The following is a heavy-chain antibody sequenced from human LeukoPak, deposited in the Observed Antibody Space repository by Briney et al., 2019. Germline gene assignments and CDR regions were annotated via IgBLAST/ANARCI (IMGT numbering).Heavy chain of an antibody. J-gene: IGHJ4*02. CDR3: ATDDYRGLGY. Sequence: SGGSLRLSCATSGITFSNYWMHWVRQAQGKGLVWVSHIIQDGSATFYADSVKGRFTISRDNAKNTVYLQMNSLTAEDTAVYYCATDDYRGLGYWGQGTLVTVSS. CDR2: IIQDGSAT. D-gene: IGHD3-16*01. CDR1: GITFSNYW. V-gene: IGHV3-74*01.